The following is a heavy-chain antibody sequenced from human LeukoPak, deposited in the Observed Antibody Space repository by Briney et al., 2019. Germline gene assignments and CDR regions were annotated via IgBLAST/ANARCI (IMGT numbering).Heavy chain of an antibody. J-gene: IGHJ6*02. CDR3: ARTQLVPNYYYYYGMDV. Sequence: GESLKISCKGSGYSFTSYWIGWVRQMPGKGLEWMGIIYPGDSDTRYSPSFQGQVTISADKSISTAYLQWSSLKASDTAMYYCARTQLVPNYYYYYGMDVRGQGTTVTVSS. CDR1: GYSFTSYW. V-gene: IGHV5-51*01. D-gene: IGHD6-6*01. CDR2: IYPGDSDT.